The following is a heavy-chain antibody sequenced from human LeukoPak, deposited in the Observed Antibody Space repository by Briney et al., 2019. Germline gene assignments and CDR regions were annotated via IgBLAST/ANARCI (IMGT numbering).Heavy chain of an antibody. J-gene: IGHJ4*02. CDR3: ARDLDGDLTFDY. CDR2: INPSGGST. CDR1: GYTFTSYY. V-gene: IGHV1-46*01. Sequence: ASVKVSCKASGYTFTSYYMHWMRQAPGQGLEWMGIINPSGGSTSYAQKFQGRVTMTRDTSTSTVYMELGSLRSEDTAVYYCARDLDGDLTFDYWGQGTLVTVSS. D-gene: IGHD4-17*01.